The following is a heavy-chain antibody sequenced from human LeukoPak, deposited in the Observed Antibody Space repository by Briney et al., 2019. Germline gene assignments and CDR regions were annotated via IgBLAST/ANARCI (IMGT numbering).Heavy chain of an antibody. CDR1: GSSFTSYW. V-gene: IGHV5-51*01. Sequence: GESLKISCKGSGSSFTSYWFGWVRQMPGKGLEWMGIIYPGDSDTRYSPSFQGQVTISADKSISTAYLQWSSLKASDTAMYYCARQGGYSYGDHDACYIWGQGTMVTVSS. J-gene: IGHJ3*02. D-gene: IGHD5-18*01. CDR2: IYPGDSDT. CDR3: ARQGGYSYGDHDACYI.